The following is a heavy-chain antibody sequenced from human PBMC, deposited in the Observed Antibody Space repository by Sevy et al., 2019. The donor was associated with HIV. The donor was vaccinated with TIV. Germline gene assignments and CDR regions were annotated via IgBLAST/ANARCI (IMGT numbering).Heavy chain of an antibody. J-gene: IGHJ4*02. D-gene: IGHD3-22*01. Sequence: GGSLRLSCAASGFTFSSYGMHWVRQAPGKGLEWVAVISYDGSNKYYADSVKGRFTISGDNSKNRLYLQRNGLRAEDMAVYYCAKEVATTYYYDSSGYYPGDYWGQGTLVTVSS. V-gene: IGHV3-30*18. CDR2: ISYDGSNK. CDR1: GFTFSSYG. CDR3: AKEVATTYYYDSSGYYPGDY.